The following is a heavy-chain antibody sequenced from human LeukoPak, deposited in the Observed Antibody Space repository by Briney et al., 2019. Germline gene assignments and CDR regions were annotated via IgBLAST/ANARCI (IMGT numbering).Heavy chain of an antibody. CDR1: GFTFSSYE. D-gene: IGHD2-21*02. J-gene: IGHJ6*02. CDR3: ARDPHCGGGCYYDYGLDV. CDR2: ISRSGSTI. V-gene: IGHV3-48*03. Sequence: GGPLRLPCAASGFTFSSYEMNWVRQAPGKALEWISYISRSGSTIYYADSVKGRFTISRDRAKNSLYLHMNSLRAEDTAIYYCARDPHCGGGCYYDYGLDVWGQGTTVTVSS.